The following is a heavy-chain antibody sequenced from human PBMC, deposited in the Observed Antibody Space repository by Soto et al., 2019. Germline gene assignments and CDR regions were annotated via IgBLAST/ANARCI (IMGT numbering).Heavy chain of an antibody. Sequence: GQSRRFSGAACGFTFSSYAMHWIRQAPGKGRGGVAVISYDGGNKYYADSVKGRFTISRDNSKNTLYLQMNSLRAEDTAVYYCARRDGGYNWNYCYDYGKDVWGQGTTVTVS. V-gene: IGHV3-30-3*01. CDR2: ISYDGGNK. D-gene: IGHD1-20*01. CDR3: ARRDGGYNWNYCYDYGKDV. CDR1: GFTFSSYA. J-gene: IGHJ6*02.